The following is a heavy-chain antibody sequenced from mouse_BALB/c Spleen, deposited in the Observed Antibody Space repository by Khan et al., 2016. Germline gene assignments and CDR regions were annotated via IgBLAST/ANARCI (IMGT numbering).Heavy chain of an antibody. J-gene: IGHJ3*01. Sequence: QVQLKQSGPGLVAPSQSLSITCTVSGFSLTGYGVNWVRQPPGKGLEWLGMIWGDGSTDYNSALKSRLSISKDNSKSQVFLKMNSLQTDDTARYYCARVRYSDPGVFAYWGQGTLVTVSA. CDR3: ARVRYSDPGVFAY. CDR2: IWGDGST. CDR1: GFSLTGYG. V-gene: IGHV2-6-7*01. D-gene: IGHD2-4*01.